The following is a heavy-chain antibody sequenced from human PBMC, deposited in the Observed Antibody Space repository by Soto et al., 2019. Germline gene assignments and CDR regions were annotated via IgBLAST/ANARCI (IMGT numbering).Heavy chain of an antibody. V-gene: IGHV1-18*01. CDR2: ISAHNGNT. Sequence: QVHLVQSGAEVKKPGASVKVSCKGSGYTFTSYGITWVRQAPGQGLEWMGWISAHNGNTNYAQKPQGRGTVTRDTSTSTAYMELRSLGSGDTAVYYCARGRYGDYWGQGALVTVSS. D-gene: IGHD1-1*01. J-gene: IGHJ4*02. CDR3: ARGRYGDY. CDR1: GYTFTSYG.